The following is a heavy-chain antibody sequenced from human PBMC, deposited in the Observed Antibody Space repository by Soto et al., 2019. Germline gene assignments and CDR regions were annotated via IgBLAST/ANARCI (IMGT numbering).Heavy chain of an antibody. CDR1: GGSGASNSAA. D-gene: IGHD3-22*01. CDR3: ARERGASYDSSGYFPPGYYYGMDV. CDR2: TYYRSKWYN. J-gene: IGHJ6*02. Sequence: QTLSVTCAISGGSGASNSAAWNWIRQSPSRGLEWLGRTYYRSKWYNDYAVSVKSRITINPDTSKNQFSLQLNSVTPEDTAVYYCARERGASYDSSGYFPPGYYYGMDVWGQGTTVTVSS. V-gene: IGHV6-1*01.